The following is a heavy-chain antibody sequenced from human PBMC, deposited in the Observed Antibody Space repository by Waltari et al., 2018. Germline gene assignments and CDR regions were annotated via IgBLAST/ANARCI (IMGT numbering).Heavy chain of an antibody. V-gene: IGHV4-39*01. CDR3: ATYIGASVGTAAFDV. CDR2: VSYSGTT. CDR1: GFPITSIRHY. J-gene: IGHJ3*01. Sequence: QLQLQESGPRLVRPSETLSPICRVPGFPITSIRHYVAWTRQSPGQGLEWIGPVSYSGTTYISPSLKSRVSVSRDTSKNQVSLILGSVTAADMAVYYCATYIGASVGTAAFDVWGQGTMVTVSS. D-gene: IGHD5-12*01.